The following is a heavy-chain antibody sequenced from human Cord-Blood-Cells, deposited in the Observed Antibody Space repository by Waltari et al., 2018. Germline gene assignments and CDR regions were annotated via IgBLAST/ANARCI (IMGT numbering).Heavy chain of an antibody. J-gene: IGHJ4*02. CDR2: IYYSGST. Sequence: QVQLQESGPGLVKPSETLSLTCTVSGGSISSYYWRWIRQPPGKGLEWIGYIYYSGSTNYNPSLKSRVTISVDTSKNQFSLKLSSVTAADTAVYYCAGWFRELFDYWGQGTLVTVSS. D-gene: IGHD3-10*01. CDR3: AGWFRELFDY. V-gene: IGHV4-59*08. CDR1: GGSISSYY.